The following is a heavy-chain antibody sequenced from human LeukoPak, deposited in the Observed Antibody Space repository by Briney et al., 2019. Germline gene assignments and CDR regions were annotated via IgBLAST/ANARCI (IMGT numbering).Heavy chain of an antibody. CDR3: ASIYGDYRLFYYYYCYMDV. J-gene: IGHJ6*03. CDR2: IYYSGST. Sequence: PSETLSLTCTVSGGSISSRSYYWGWIRQPPGKGLEWIGSIYYSGSTYYNPSLKSRVTISVDTSKNQLSLKLSSVTAADTAVYYCASIYGDYRLFYYYYCYMDVWGKGTTVTVSS. D-gene: IGHD4-17*01. CDR1: GGSISSRSYY. V-gene: IGHV4-39*07.